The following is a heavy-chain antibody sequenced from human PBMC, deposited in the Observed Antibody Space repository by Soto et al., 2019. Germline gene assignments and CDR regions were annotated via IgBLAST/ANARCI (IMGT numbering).Heavy chain of an antibody. CDR1: GDTFNSYG. CDR2: ISAYNGNT. CDR3: ARRLRDLTNRRYGMDV. V-gene: IGHV1-18*01. D-gene: IGHD5-12*01. J-gene: IGHJ6*02. Sequence: QVQLVQSGAEVKKPGASVKVSCKASGDTFNSYGISWVRQAPGQGLEWMGWISAYNGNTNYAQKLQGRVTMTTDTSTSTAYMELRSLRSDDTAVYYCARRLRDLTNRRYGMDVWGQGTTVTVSS.